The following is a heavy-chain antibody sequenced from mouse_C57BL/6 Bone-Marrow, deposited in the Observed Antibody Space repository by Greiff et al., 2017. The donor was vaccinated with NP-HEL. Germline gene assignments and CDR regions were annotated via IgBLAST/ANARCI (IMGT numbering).Heavy chain of an antibody. J-gene: IGHJ2*01. Sequence: EVQGVESGGGLVKPGGSLKLSCAASGFTFSSYAMSWVRQTPEKRLEWVATISDGGSYTYYPDNVKGRFTISRDNAKNNLYLQMSHLKSEDTAMYYCARNYYSNRGYFDYWGQGTTLTVSS. D-gene: IGHD2-5*01. CDR1: GFTFSSYA. CDR2: ISDGGSYT. V-gene: IGHV5-4*01. CDR3: ARNYYSNRGYFDY.